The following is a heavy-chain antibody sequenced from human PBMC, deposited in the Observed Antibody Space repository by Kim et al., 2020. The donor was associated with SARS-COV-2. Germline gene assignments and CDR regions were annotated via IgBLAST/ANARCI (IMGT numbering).Heavy chain of an antibody. J-gene: IGHJ4*02. Sequence: GGSLRLFCAASGFTFSSYSMNWVRQAPGKGLEWVSSISSSSSYIYYADSVKGRFTISRDNAKNSLYLHMNSLRAEDTAVYYCASNTAMVNWGQGTLVTVSS. D-gene: IGHD5-18*01. V-gene: IGHV3-21*01. CDR2: ISSSSSYI. CDR1: GFTFSSYS. CDR3: ASNTAMVN.